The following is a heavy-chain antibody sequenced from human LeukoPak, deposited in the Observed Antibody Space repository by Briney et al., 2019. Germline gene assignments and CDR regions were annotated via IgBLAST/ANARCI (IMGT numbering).Heavy chain of an antibody. CDR3: ARLYGTSWYGFDY. Sequence: SETLSLTCTVSGGSISSYYWNWIRQPAGKGLEWIGRIYSSGSTDYNPSLKSRVTMSVDTSKNQFSLKLSSVTAADTAVYYCARLYGTSWYGFDYWGQGTLVTVSS. V-gene: IGHV4-4*07. D-gene: IGHD6-13*01. CDR2: IYSSGST. J-gene: IGHJ4*02. CDR1: GGSISSYY.